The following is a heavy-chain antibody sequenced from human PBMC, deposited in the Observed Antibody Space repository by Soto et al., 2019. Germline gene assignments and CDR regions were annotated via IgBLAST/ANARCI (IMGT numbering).Heavy chain of an antibody. CDR3: ASEQKVRGFDP. D-gene: IGHD6-13*01. CDR1: GYTFTSYD. Sequence: QVQLVQSGAEVKKPGASVKVSCKASGYTFTSYDINWVRQATGQGLGWMGWMNPSSGNTGYAQKVQGRVNINRNTTIIPAYMELSSLSCEDTAVYYRASEQKVRGFDPWGQRTKVTVSS. V-gene: IGHV1-8*01. J-gene: IGHJ5*02. CDR2: MNPSSGNT.